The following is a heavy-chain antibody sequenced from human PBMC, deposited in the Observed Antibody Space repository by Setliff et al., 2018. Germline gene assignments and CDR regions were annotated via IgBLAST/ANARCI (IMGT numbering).Heavy chain of an antibody. Sequence: ETLSLTCAAYGGTFTYYYWTWVRQAPGKGLEWVGHIKSKAYGGTADYATAVKGRFSISRDDSKDTVFLQMNSLKTEDTGTYYCSTGSDGWWGQGTLVTVSS. CDR3: STGSDGW. CDR1: GGTFTYYY. D-gene: IGHD2-15*01. J-gene: IGHJ4*02. V-gene: IGHV3-15*01. CDR2: IKSKAYGGTA.